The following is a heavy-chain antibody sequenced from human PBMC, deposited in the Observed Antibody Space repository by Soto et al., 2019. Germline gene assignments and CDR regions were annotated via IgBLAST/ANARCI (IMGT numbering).Heavy chain of an antibody. J-gene: IGHJ4*02. CDR3: ATSFITTIGTTA. D-gene: IGHD1-1*01. CDR1: GFTFSNFG. CDR2: ISSSSTTI. Sequence: EVQLVESGGGLVQPGGSLRLSCEASGFTFSNFGINWVRQAPGKGLEWVSHISSSSTTIYYAESVKGLFTISRDNAKNSLYLQISSLRGEDTAVYYCATSFITTIGTTAWGQGTLVTVSS. V-gene: IGHV3-48*01.